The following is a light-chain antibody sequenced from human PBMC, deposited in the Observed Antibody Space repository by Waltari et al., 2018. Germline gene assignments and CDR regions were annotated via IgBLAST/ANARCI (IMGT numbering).Light chain of an antibody. CDR1: QGIDKF. J-gene: IGKJ1*01. Sequence: DIQMTQSPSSLSASVGDRVTITSRASQGIDKFLNWYQKKPGKAPDLLIYAASTLQTGVPSRFSGSGSGTDFTLTITSLHPEDFATYYCQPTYTSLAWTFGQGTKVEIK. V-gene: IGKV1-39*01. CDR3: QPTYTSLAWT. CDR2: AAS.